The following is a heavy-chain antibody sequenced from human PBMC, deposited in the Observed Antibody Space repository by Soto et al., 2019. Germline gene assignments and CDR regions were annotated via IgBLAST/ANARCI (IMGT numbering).Heavy chain of an antibody. CDR1: GFTFEDYG. CDR3: VKDSVTSVFGLVFDGSDI. V-gene: IGHV3-9*01. J-gene: IGHJ3*02. CDR2: ITWNSGNI. Sequence: EVQLVESGGGLVQPGRSLRLSCAASGFTFEDYGMHWVRQAPGKGPEWVSGITWNSGNIAYAETVKGRFTISRDNAKKSVYLQMNSRRAEDTALYYCVKDSVTSVFGLVFDGSDIWGHGTMVTVSS. D-gene: IGHD3-3*01.